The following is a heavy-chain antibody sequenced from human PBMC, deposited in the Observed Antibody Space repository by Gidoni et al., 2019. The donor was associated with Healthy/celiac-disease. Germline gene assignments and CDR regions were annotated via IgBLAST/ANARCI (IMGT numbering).Heavy chain of an antibody. D-gene: IGHD3-22*01. CDR2: IKPSGGST. CDR3: ARDEIPNGGAPYDSSGYGDFDY. J-gene: IGHJ4*02. CDR1: GYTFTSYY. V-gene: IGHV1-46*01. Sequence: QVQLVQSGAEVTKPGASVKVSCKASGYTFTSYYMHWVRQAPGQGLEWMGIIKPSGGSTSYAQKFKGRVTMTRDTSTSTVYMELSSLRSEDTAVYYCARDEIPNGGAPYDSSGYGDFDYWGQGTLVTVSS.